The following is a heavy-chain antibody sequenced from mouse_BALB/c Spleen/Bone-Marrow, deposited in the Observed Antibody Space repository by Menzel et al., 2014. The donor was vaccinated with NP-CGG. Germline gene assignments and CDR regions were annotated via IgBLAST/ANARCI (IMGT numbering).Heavy chain of an antibody. CDR2: IYPGDGDT. CDR3: ARSDGYRDMDY. J-gene: IGHJ4*01. V-gene: IGHV1-82*01. CDR1: GYAFSSSW. Sequence: VQLQQSGPELVKPGASVKISCKASGYAFSSSWMNWVKQRPGQGLEWIGRIYPGDGDTKYNGKFKGKATLTADKSSSTAYMQLSSLTSVDSAFYFCARSDGYRDMDYWGQGTSVTVSS. D-gene: IGHD2-3*01.